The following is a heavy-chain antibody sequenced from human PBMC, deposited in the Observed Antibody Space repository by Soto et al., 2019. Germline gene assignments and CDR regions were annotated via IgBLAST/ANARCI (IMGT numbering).Heavy chain of an antibody. CDR1: GGSISSYY. V-gene: IGHV4-59*01. D-gene: IGHD1-26*01. J-gene: IGHJ4*02. CDR3: ARGVGVYYFDC. CDR2: IYYSGIT. Sequence: QVQLQESGPGLVKPSETLSLTCTVSGGSISSYYWSWIRQPPGRGLEWIGYIYYSGITDYNPSLKRRVPMSVNTSMSQFSLTLSSVTAADTAVYYCARGVGVYYFDCWGQGTLVTVSP.